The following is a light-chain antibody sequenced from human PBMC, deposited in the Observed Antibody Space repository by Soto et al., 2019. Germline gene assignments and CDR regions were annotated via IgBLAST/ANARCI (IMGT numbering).Light chain of an antibody. CDR1: SSDVGGYNY. J-gene: IGLJ3*02. CDR3: CSYAGSYTWV. Sequence: QSALTQPRSVSGSPGQSVTISCTGTSSDVGGYNYDSWYQQYPGKAPKLMIYDVTKRPSGVPDRFSGSKSGNTASLTISGLQAEDEADFYCCSYAGSYTWVFGGGTKLTVL. CDR2: DVT. V-gene: IGLV2-11*01.